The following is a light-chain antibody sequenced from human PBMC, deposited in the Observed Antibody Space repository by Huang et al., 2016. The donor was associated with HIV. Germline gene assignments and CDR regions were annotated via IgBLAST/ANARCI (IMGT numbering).Light chain of an antibody. CDR2: GAS. CDR1: QSVSIN. CDR3: QQYNNWPKVFT. J-gene: IGKJ3*01. V-gene: IGKV3-15*01. Sequence: EIVMTQSPATLSVSPGERATLACRASQSVSINLACDQQNPGQAPRLLIYGASTRATSIPARFSGSGSGTEFTLTISSLQSEDFAVYYCQQYNNWPKVFTFGPGTKVDIK.